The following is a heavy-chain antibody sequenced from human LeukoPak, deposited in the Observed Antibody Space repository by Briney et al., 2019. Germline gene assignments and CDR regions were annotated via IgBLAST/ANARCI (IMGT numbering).Heavy chain of an antibody. CDR3: ARGSSSNSVLFDS. V-gene: IGHV4-59*08. CDR2: VSYSGNT. CDR1: GVSMRTYY. D-gene: IGHD6-13*01. J-gene: IGHJ4*02. Sequence: SETLSLTCTVSGVSMRTYYWSWIRQPPGKGLEWIGYVSYSGNTDYNPSLKSRLTISIDTSETQFSLKLTSVTAADTAIYYCARGSSSNSVLFDSWGQGTLVTDSS.